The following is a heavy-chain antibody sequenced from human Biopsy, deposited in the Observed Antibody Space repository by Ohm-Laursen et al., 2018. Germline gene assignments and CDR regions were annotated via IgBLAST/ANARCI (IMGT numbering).Heavy chain of an antibody. V-gene: IGHV1-2*02. J-gene: IGHJ2*01. Sequence: ASVKVSCKPSGYTFTAFSVHWLRQAPGQGLKWMGWINPKSGDTDYPQNFQGRVSMTRDTSISTAYMDLSRLRSDDTAVYYCARGRRHCSGTCSRWYFDLWGRGTLVTVSS. CDR3: ARGRRHCSGTCSRWYFDL. CDR2: INPKSGDT. CDR1: GYTFTAFS. D-gene: IGHD2-2*01.